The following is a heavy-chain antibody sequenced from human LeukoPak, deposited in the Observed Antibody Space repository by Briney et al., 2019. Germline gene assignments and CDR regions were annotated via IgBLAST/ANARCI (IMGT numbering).Heavy chain of an antibody. D-gene: IGHD1-26*01. CDR3: ARVSELLRGMDY. Sequence: SSETLSLTCTVSGGSISSSSYYWGWIRQPPGKGLEWIGSIYYSGSTYYNPSLKSRVTISVDTSKNQFSLKLSSVTAADTAVYYCARVSELLRGMDYWGQGTLVTVFS. CDR2: IYYSGST. CDR1: GGSISSSSYY. V-gene: IGHV4-39*07. J-gene: IGHJ4*02.